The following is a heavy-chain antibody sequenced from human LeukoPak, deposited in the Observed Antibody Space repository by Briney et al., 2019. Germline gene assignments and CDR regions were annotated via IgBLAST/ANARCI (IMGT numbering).Heavy chain of an antibody. CDR3: AEGDYVPSFDY. CDR1: GGSISSSSYY. V-gene: IGHV4-39*07. Sequence: SSETLSLTCTVSGGSISSSSYYWGWIRQPPGKGLEWIGSIYYSGSTYYNPSLKSRVTISVDTSKNQFSLKLSSVTAADTAVYYCAEGDYVPSFDYWGQGTLVTVSS. CDR2: IYYSGST. J-gene: IGHJ4*02. D-gene: IGHD4-17*01.